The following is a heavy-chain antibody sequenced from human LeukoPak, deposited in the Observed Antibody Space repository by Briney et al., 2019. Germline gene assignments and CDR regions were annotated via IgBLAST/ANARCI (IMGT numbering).Heavy chain of an antibody. Sequence: SLRLSCAASGFTFDDYAMHWVRQAPGKGLEWVAGISWNSGITGYADSVKGRFTISRDNAKNSLYLQMNSLRAEDTALYYCANQRLLWFGAFDYWGQGTLVTVSS. D-gene: IGHD3-10*01. CDR2: ISWNSGIT. J-gene: IGHJ4*02. CDR3: ANQRLLWFGAFDY. V-gene: IGHV3-9*01. CDR1: GFTFDDYA.